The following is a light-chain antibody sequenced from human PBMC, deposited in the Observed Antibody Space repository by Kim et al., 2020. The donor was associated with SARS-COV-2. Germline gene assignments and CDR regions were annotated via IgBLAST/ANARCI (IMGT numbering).Light chain of an antibody. CDR2: AND. CDR3: QSYDSRLSSWI. Sequence: QRVTISCTGTSSNIGANYDVHWYQDLPGTAPKLLIYANDNRPSGVPDRFSGSKSDTSASLAITGLQAEDEADYYCQSYDSRLSSWIFGGGTKLTVL. J-gene: IGLJ2*01. V-gene: IGLV1-40*01. CDR1: SSNIGANYD.